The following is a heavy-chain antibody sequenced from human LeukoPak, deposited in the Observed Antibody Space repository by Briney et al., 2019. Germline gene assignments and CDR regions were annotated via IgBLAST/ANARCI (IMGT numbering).Heavy chain of an antibody. V-gene: IGHV4-34*01. D-gene: IGHD1-26*01. Sequence: SETLSLTCAVYGGSFSGYYWSWIRQPPGKGLEWIGEINHSGSTNYNPSLKSRVTISVDTSKNQFSLKLSSVTAADTAVYYCARGMGSGSYPNGYWGQGTLVTVSS. CDR3: ARGMGSGSYPNGY. J-gene: IGHJ4*02. CDR1: GGSFSGYY. CDR2: INHSGST.